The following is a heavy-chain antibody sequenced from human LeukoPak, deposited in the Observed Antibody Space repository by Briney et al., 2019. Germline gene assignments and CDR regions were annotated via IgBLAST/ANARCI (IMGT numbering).Heavy chain of an antibody. Sequence: GGSLRLSCAASGFTFSSYAMSWVRQAPGKGLEWVSAISVSGGSTYYADSVKGRFTISRDNSKNTLYLQMNSLRADDTAVYYCVKEAVTTNYYYYMDVWGKGTTVTVSS. CDR1: GFTFSSYA. CDR3: VKEAVTTNYYYYMDV. CDR2: ISVSGGST. D-gene: IGHD4-17*01. V-gene: IGHV3-23*01. J-gene: IGHJ6*03.